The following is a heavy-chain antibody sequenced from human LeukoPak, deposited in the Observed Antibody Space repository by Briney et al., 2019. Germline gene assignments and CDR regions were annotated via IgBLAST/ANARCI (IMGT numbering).Heavy chain of an antibody. CDR1: GGSLSGYY. J-gene: IGHJ6*02. V-gene: IGHV4-34*01. CDR2: INHSGST. Sequence: PSETLSLTCAVYGGSLSGYYWSWIRQPPGKGLEWIGEINHSGSTNYNPSLKSRVTISVDTSKNQFSLKLSSVTAADTAVYYCARNKIIYYGSGSGRSYYYGMDVWGQGTTVTVSS. CDR3: ARNKIIYYGSGSGRSYYYGMDV. D-gene: IGHD3-10*01.